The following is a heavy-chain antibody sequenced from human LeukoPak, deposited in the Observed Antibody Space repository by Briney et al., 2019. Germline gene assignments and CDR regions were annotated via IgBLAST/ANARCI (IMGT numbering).Heavy chain of an antibody. V-gene: IGHV3-53*01. CDR3: AKDGAWLRFDD. Sequence: GGSLRLSCTVSGFTVSSNPMSWVRQAPGKGLEWVSFIYSGGNTHYSDSVRGRFSISRDDLKNTLYLQMTNLRAEDTAVYYCAKDGAWLRFDDWGQGILVTVSS. J-gene: IGHJ4*02. CDR1: GFTVSSNP. D-gene: IGHD5-12*01. CDR2: IYSGGNT.